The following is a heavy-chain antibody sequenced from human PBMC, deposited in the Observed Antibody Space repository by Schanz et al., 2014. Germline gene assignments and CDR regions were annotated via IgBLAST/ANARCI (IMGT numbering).Heavy chain of an antibody. V-gene: IGHV3-23*04. Sequence: VQLVESGGGVVQPGGSLRLSCAASGFNFNTYAMSWVRQAPGKGLEWVSGLTEGGGGTYYTDAVKGRFTISRDSSKNTLYLQMNSLRADDTAVYYCARPSDSSWYMDVWGKGTTVTVSS. CDR2: LTEGGGGT. CDR3: ARPSDSSWYMDV. J-gene: IGHJ6*03. D-gene: IGHD2-21*02. CDR1: GFNFNTYA.